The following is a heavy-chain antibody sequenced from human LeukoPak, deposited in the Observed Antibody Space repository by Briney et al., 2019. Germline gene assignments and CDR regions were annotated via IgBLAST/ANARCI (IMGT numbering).Heavy chain of an antibody. J-gene: IGHJ4*02. D-gene: IGHD5-12*01. Sequence: GGSLRLSCAASGFTFSSYSMNWVRQAPGKGLEWVSSISSSSSYIYYADSVKGRFTISRDNAKNSLYLQMNSLRAEDTAVYYCARTTKGVATSQLRDPYNDYGGKGPLVTVS. CDR2: ISSSSSYI. CDR3: ARTTKGVATSQLRDPYNDY. V-gene: IGHV3-21*01. CDR1: GFTFSSYS.